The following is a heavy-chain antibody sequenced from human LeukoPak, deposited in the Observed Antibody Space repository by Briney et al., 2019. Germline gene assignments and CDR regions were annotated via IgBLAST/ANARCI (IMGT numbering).Heavy chain of an antibody. J-gene: IGHJ4*02. Sequence: GGSLRLSCAASGFTFSSYGMHWVRQAPGKGLEWVAVISYDGSNKYYADSVKGRFTISRDNSKNTLYLQMNSLRAEDTAVYYCAKEIITMVRGVITTPDYWGQGTLVTVSS. CDR3: AKEIITMVRGVITTPDY. CDR1: GFTFSSYG. D-gene: IGHD3-10*01. V-gene: IGHV3-30*18. CDR2: ISYDGSNK.